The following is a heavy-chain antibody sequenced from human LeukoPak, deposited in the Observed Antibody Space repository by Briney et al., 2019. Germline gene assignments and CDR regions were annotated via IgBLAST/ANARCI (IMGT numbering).Heavy chain of an antibody. CDR2: ISGSGGST. CDR3: ARGHYDFWSGYLGYYFDY. V-gene: IGHV3-23*01. Sequence: PGGSLRLSCAASGFTFSSYAMSWVRQAPGKGLEWVSAISGSGGSTYYADSVKGRFTISRDNSKNTLYLQMNSLRAEDTAVYYCARGHYDFWSGYLGYYFDYWGQGTLVTVSS. J-gene: IGHJ4*02. D-gene: IGHD3-3*01. CDR1: GFTFSSYA.